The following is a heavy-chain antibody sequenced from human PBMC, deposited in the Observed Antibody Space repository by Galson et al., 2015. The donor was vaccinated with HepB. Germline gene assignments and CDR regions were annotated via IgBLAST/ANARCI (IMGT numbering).Heavy chain of an antibody. Sequence: SVKVACKASGGTFSSYAISWVRQAPGQGLEWMGGIIPIFGTANYAQKFQGRVTITADESTSTAYMELSSLRSEDTAVYYCARALRWGGSYYGDLDYWGQGTLVTVSS. CDR2: IIPIFGTA. CDR3: ARALRWGGSYYGDLDY. CDR1: GGTFSSYA. D-gene: IGHD1-26*01. J-gene: IGHJ4*02. V-gene: IGHV1-69*13.